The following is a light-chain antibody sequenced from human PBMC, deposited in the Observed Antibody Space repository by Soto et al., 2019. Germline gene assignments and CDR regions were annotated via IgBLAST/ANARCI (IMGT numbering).Light chain of an antibody. Sequence: DIQMTQSPSTLSASVGDRVTITCRASQSISSWLAWYQQKPGKAPKLLIYKASSLESGVPSRFSGSGSGKEFTHTINSLQPDNFANYYSKHYNSLYTLGKGTKLEIK. CDR2: KAS. V-gene: IGKV1-5*03. J-gene: IGKJ2*01. CDR3: KHYNSLYT. CDR1: QSISSW.